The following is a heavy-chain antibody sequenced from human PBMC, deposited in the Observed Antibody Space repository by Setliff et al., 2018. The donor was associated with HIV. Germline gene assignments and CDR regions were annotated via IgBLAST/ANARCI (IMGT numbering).Heavy chain of an antibody. Sequence: SETLSLTCSVSSGAVSGYYWGWIRQPPGKKLEWIGYIHSSGSTIYSASLKSRVSISVDTSKNQVSLRLSSVTAADTAVYHCSRGSYYMDVWGKGTTVTVS. CDR3: SRGSYYMDV. J-gene: IGHJ6*03. CDR1: SGAVSGYY. D-gene: IGHD3-16*01. CDR2: IHSSGST. V-gene: IGHV4-59*08.